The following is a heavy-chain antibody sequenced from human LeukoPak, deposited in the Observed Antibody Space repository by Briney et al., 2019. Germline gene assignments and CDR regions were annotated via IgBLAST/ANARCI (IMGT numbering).Heavy chain of an antibody. Sequence: KAGGSLRLSCAASGFTFSRYSMNWIRQPPGKGLEWIGEINHSGSTNYNPSLKSRVTISVDTSKNQFSLKLSSVTAADTAVYYCARGVEMARLDYWGQGTLVTVSS. D-gene: IGHD5-24*01. J-gene: IGHJ4*02. V-gene: IGHV4-34*01. CDR1: GFTFSRYS. CDR2: INHSGST. CDR3: ARGVEMARLDY.